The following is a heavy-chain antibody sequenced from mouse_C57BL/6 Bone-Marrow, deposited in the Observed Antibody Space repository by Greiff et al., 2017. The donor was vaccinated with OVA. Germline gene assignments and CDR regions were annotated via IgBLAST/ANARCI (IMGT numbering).Heavy chain of an antibody. CDR2: ISNGGGST. D-gene: IGHD1-1*01. V-gene: IGHV5-12*01. Sequence: DVHLVESGGGLVQPGGSLKLSCAASGFTFSDYYMYWVRQTPEKRLEWVAYISNGGGSTYYPDTVKGRFTISRDNAKNTLYLQMSRLKSEDTAMYYCARHYYGYAMDYWGQGTSVTVSS. CDR3: ARHYYGYAMDY. J-gene: IGHJ4*01. CDR1: GFTFSDYY.